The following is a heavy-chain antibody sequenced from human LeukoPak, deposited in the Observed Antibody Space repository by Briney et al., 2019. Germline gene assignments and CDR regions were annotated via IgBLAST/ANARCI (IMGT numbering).Heavy chain of an antibody. D-gene: IGHD1-1*01. V-gene: IGHV4-30-2*01. Sequence: SQTLSLTCTVSGGSISSGGYYWSWIRQPPGKGLEWIGEINHSGSTNYNPSLKSRVTISVDTSKNQFSLKLSSVTAADTAVYYCARGVIGTDAFDIWGQGTMVTVSS. J-gene: IGHJ3*02. CDR3: ARGVIGTDAFDI. CDR1: GGSISSGGYY. CDR2: INHSGST.